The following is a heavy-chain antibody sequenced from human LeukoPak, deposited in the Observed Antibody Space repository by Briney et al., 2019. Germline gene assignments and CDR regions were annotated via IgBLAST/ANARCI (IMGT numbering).Heavy chain of an antibody. CDR3: AKDKVVVSIMFGRFDY. Sequence: PGGSLRLSCAASGFTFSSYAMSWVRQAPGKGLEWVSAISGSGGSTYYADSVKGRFTISRDNSKNTLYLQMNSLRAEDTAVYYCAKDKVVVSIMFGRFDYWGQGTLVTVSS. CDR1: GFTFSSYA. J-gene: IGHJ4*02. CDR2: ISGSGGST. V-gene: IGHV3-23*01. D-gene: IGHD2-2*01.